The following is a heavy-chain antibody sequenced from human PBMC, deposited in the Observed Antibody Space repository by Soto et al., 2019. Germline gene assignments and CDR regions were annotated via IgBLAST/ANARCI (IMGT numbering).Heavy chain of an antibody. J-gene: IGHJ6*02. CDR2: ISAYNGNT. CDR3: ARRRGVAATPYYYYGMDV. Sequence: ASVKVSCKASAYTFTSYGISWVRQAPGQGLEWMGWISAYNGNTNYAQKLQGRVTMTTDTSTSTAYMELRSLRSDDTAVYYCARRRGVAATPYYYYGMDVWGQGTTVTVSS. D-gene: IGHD2-15*01. V-gene: IGHV1-18*01. CDR1: AYTFTSYG.